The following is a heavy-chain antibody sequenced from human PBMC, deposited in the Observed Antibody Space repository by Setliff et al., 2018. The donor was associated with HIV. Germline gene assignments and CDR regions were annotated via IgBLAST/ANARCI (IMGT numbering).Heavy chain of an antibody. D-gene: IGHD2-2*01. CDR2: VYYTGTT. V-gene: IGHV4-31*03. Sequence: PSETLSLTCTVSGVSVSSGGYYWSWTRQHPGKGLEWIGYVYYTGTTYFNPSLKSRITISVDTSKNQFSLKLGFVTAADTAVYYCARGESTTWDLAEYFQHWGHGTLVTVSS. J-gene: IGHJ1*01. CDR1: GVSVSSGGYY. CDR3: ARGESTTWDLAEYFQH.